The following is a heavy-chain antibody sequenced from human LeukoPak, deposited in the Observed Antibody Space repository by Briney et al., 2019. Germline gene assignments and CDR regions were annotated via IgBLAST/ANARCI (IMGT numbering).Heavy chain of an antibody. CDR1: GGSDSSYY. CDR2: IYTSGRT. Sequence: SETLSFTCTVSGGSDSSYYWSWIRQAAGKGLEWIGRIYTSGRTNYNPSLKSRVTMSVDMSKNQFSLNLTSVTAADTAVYYCARETGSSRWFDPWGQGTLVTVSS. CDR3: ARETGSSRWFDP. J-gene: IGHJ5*02. D-gene: IGHD1-26*01. V-gene: IGHV4-4*07.